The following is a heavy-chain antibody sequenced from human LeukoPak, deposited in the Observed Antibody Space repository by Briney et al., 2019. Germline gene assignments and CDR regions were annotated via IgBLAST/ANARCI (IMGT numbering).Heavy chain of an antibody. Sequence: PGRPLRLSCAASGFTFSSYGMHWVRQAPGKGLEWVAVISYDGSNKYYADSVKGRFTISRDNSKNTLYLQMNSLRAEDTAVYYCAKEGLLLTGYYYYYGMDVWGQGTTVTVSS. CDR1: GFTFSSYG. D-gene: IGHD1-26*01. V-gene: IGHV3-30*18. CDR3: AKEGLLLTGYYYYYGMDV. CDR2: ISYDGSNK. J-gene: IGHJ6*02.